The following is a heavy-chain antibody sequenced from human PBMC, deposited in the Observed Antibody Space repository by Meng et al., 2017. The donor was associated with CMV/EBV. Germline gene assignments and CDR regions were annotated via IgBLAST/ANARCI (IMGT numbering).Heavy chain of an antibody. J-gene: IGHJ4*02. CDR3: ARARLTIVVTPY. Sequence: RASGYPFTGYDMHGGRQAPGQGLEWRGWINPNSGGTNYAQKSKGMVTITRDPSISTAYMELSRLRSDDTAVYYCARARLTIVVTPYWGQGTLVTVSS. CDR2: INPNSGGT. V-gene: IGHV1-2*02. D-gene: IGHD2-21*01. CDR1: GYPFTGYD.